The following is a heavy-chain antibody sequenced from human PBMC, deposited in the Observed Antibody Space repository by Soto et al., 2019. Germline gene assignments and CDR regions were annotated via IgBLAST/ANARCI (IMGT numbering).Heavy chain of an antibody. J-gene: IGHJ4*02. CDR2: IYYSGST. CDR3: AVYCSGGSCSSDRYDY. V-gene: IGHV4-39*01. CDR1: GGSISSSSYY. D-gene: IGHD2-15*01. Sequence: QLQLQESGPGLVKPSETLSLTCTVSGGSISSSSYYWGWIRQPPGKGLEWIGSIYYSGSTYYNPSLKSRVTISVDTSKNQFSLKLSSVTAADTAVYYCAVYCSGGSCSSDRYDYWGQGTLVTVSS.